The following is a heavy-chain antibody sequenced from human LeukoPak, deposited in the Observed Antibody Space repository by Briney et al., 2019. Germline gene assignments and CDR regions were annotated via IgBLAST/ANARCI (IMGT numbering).Heavy chain of an antibody. V-gene: IGHV4-61*02. D-gene: IGHD2-15*01. CDR3: ARHGTPLGDWAYYFDY. J-gene: IGHJ4*02. CDR1: GGSISSGSYY. CDR2: IYTSGST. Sequence: PSQTLSLTCTVSGGSISSGSYYWSWIRQPAGKGLEWIGRIYTSGSTNYNPSLKSQVTISVDTSKSQFSLRLTSVTAADTAVYYCARHGTPLGDWAYYFDYWGQGTLVTVSS.